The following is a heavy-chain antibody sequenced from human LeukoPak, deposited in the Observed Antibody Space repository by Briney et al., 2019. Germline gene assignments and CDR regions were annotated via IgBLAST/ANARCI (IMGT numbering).Heavy chain of an antibody. V-gene: IGHV3-66*01. CDR3: ARLFSLGWFDP. D-gene: IGHD3-9*01. CDR1: GFTVSSNY. Sequence: PGGSLRLSCAASGFTVSSNYMSWVRQAPGKGLEWVSVIYSGGSTYYADSVKGRFTISRDNSKNTLYLQMNSLRAEDTAVYYCARLFSLGWFDPWGQGTLVTVSS. CDR2: IYSGGST. J-gene: IGHJ5*02.